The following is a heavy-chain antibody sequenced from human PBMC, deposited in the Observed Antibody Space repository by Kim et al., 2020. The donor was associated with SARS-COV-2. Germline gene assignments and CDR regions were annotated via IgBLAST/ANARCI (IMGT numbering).Heavy chain of an antibody. CDR2: ISGSGGST. CDR1: GFTFSSYA. J-gene: IGHJ4*02. D-gene: IGHD3-22*01. V-gene: IGHV3-23*01. Sequence: GGSLRLSCAASGFTFSSYAMSWVRQAPGKGLEWVSAISGSGGSTYYADSVKGRFTISRDNSKNTLYLQMNSLRAEDTAVYYCAKANYYDSSGSIAPAYWGQGTLVTVSS. CDR3: AKANYYDSSGSIAPAY.